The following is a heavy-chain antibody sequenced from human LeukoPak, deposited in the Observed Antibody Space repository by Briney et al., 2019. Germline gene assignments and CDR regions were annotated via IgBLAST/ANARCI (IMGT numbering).Heavy chain of an antibody. CDR2: IIPIFGTA. Sequence: GASVKVSCKASGGTFSSYAISWVRQSPGQGLEWMGGIIPIFGTANYAQKFQGRVTITADESTSTAYMELSSLRSEDTAVYYCARGHGYYYGSGSSNFLGYWGQGTLVTVSS. D-gene: IGHD3-10*01. J-gene: IGHJ4*02. CDR3: ARGHGYYYGSGSSNFLGY. V-gene: IGHV1-69*13. CDR1: GGTFSSYA.